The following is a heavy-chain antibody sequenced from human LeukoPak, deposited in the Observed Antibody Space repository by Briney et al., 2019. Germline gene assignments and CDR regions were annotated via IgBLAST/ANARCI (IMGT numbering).Heavy chain of an antibody. CDR2: ISGSGGST. J-gene: IGHJ4*02. CDR3: GKSQKWLVQGDYYFDY. Sequence: GGSLRLSCAASGFTFSSYAMSWVRQAPGKGLEWVSAISGSGGSTYYADSVKGRFTISRDNSKNTLYLQMNSLRAEDTAVYYCGKSQKWLVQGDYYFDYWGQGTLVTVSS. V-gene: IGHV3-23*01. D-gene: IGHD6-19*01. CDR1: GFTFSSYA.